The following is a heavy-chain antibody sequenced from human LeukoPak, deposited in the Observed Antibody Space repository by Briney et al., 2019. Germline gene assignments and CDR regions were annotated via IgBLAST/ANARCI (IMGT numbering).Heavy chain of an antibody. CDR1: GFTFSSYW. CDR3: ARANGAAAVTGVGWFDP. V-gene: IGHV3-7*01. Sequence: PGGSLRLSCAASGFTFSSYWMSWARQAPGKGLEWVANIKQDGSEKYYVDSVKGRFTISGDNAKNSLYLQMNSLRAEDTAVYYCARANGAAAVTGVGWFDPWGQGTLVTVSS. CDR2: IKQDGSEK. D-gene: IGHD6-13*01. J-gene: IGHJ5*02.